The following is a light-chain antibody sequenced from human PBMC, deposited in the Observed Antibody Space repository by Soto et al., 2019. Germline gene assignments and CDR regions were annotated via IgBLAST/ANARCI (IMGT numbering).Light chain of an antibody. CDR1: STDVGGYNE. CDR2: DVN. CDR3: GAYTSSMTPEV. J-gene: IGLJ2*01. V-gene: IGLV2-14*01. Sequence: QSALTQPASASGSPGQSITISCTGTSTDVGGYNEVYWYQQPPGKAPKLMIYDVNNRPSGVSNRFSGSKSGNTASLTISGLQAEDEADYYCGAYTSSMTPEVFGAGTKLTVL.